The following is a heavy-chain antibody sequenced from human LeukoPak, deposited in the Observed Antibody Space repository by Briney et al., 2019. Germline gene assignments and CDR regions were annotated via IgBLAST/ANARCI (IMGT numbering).Heavy chain of an antibody. Sequence: PGGSLRLSCAASGFTFSSYSMNWVRQAPGKGLEWVSSISSSSSYIYYADSVKGRFTISRDNAKNPLYLQMNSLRAEDTAVYYCARYEVTPYYYYYGMDVWGQGTTVTVSS. D-gene: IGHD3-10*01. CDR2: ISSSSSYI. CDR1: GFTFSSYS. J-gene: IGHJ6*02. V-gene: IGHV3-21*01. CDR3: ARYEVTPYYYYYGMDV.